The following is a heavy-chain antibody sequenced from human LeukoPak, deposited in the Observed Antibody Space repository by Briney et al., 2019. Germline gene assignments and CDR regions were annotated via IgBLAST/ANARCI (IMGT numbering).Heavy chain of an antibody. Sequence: SETLSLTCTVSGGSISSGDYYWSWIRQPPGKGLEWIGYIYYSGSTYYNPSLKSRVNISVDTSKNQFSLKLSSVTAADTAVYYCARGAGRYDPGEFDYWGQGTLVTVSS. V-gene: IGHV4-30-4*01. D-gene: IGHD3-3*01. J-gene: IGHJ4*02. CDR1: GGSISSGDYY. CDR2: IYYSGST. CDR3: ARGAGRYDPGEFDY.